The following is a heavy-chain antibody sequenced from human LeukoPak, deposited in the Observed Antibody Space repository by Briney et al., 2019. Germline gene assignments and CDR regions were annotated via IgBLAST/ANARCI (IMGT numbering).Heavy chain of an antibody. V-gene: IGHV4-59*11. CDR3: ARDGVNCGGDCYDY. CDR1: GGSISSHY. CDR2: SYYRGRS. J-gene: IGHJ4*02. D-gene: IGHD2-21*02. Sequence: SETLSLTCTVSGGSISSHYWGWIRQPPGKGVERGGDSYYRGRSNYKPSLNPRVTIPVDTAKDQYSLKLSSVTAADTAVDYCARDGVNCGGDCYDYRGQGAMATVPS.